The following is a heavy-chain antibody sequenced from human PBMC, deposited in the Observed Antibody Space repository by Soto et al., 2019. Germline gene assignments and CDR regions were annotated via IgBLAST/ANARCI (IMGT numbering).Heavy chain of an antibody. J-gene: IGHJ4*02. CDR3: ARRFLGPTDY. CDR2: INHSGST. CDR1: GGSFSGYY. D-gene: IGHD3-3*01. V-gene: IGHV4-34*01. Sequence: SETLSLTCAVYGGSFSGYYWSWIRQPPGKGLEWIGEINHSGSTNYNPSLKSRVTISVDTSKNQFSLKLSSVTAADTAVYYCARRFLGPTDYWGQGTLVTVSS.